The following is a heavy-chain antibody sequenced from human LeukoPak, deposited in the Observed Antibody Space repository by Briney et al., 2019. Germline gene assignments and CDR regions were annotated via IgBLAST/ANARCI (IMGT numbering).Heavy chain of an antibody. J-gene: IGHJ4*02. CDR3: AREDLDYGDQNLDY. CDR1: GYTFTGYH. V-gene: IGHV1-2*06. Sequence: ASVKVSCKASGYTFTGYHMHWVRQAPGQGLEWMGRINPNSGDTNYAQKFQGRVTMTRDTSISTAYMELSRLRSDDTAVYYCAREDLDYGDQNLDYWGQGTLVTVSS. CDR2: INPNSGDT. D-gene: IGHD4-17*01.